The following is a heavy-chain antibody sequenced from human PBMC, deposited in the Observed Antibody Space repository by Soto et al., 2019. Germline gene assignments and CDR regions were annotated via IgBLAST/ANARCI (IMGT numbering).Heavy chain of an antibody. CDR1: GFTFDDYA. CDR2: ISWNSGSI. Sequence: EVQLVESGGGLVQPGRSLRLSCAASGFTFDDYAMHWVRQAPGKGLEWVSGISWNSGSIGYADSVKGRFTISRDNAKNSLYLQMNSLRAEDTALYYCAKVVEGLGELSLGAFDIWGQGTMATVSS. CDR3: AKVVEGLGELSLGAFDI. V-gene: IGHV3-9*01. J-gene: IGHJ3*02. D-gene: IGHD3-16*02.